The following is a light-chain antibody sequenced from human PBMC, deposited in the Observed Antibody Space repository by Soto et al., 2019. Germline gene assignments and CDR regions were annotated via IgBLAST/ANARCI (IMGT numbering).Light chain of an antibody. CDR1: QDINKY. CDR3: QQYDDLPLT. Sequence: TQMTQSPASLSASVGERVTITCRASQDINKYLSWYQMKPGKAPRLLIYDASILERGVPSRFSGNTSGTYFSFTISSLQSEDFATYYCQQYDDLPLTFGGGTKV. J-gene: IGKJ4*01. CDR2: DAS. V-gene: IGKV1-33*01.